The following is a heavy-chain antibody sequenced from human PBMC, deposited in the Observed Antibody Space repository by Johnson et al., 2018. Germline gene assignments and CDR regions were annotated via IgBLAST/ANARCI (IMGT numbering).Heavy chain of an antibody. V-gene: IGHV3-21*01. CDR2: ISSSSSYI. D-gene: IGHD5-18*01. J-gene: IGHJ5*02. CDR1: GFTFSSYS. Sequence: VQLVQSGGGLVQPGGSLRLSCAASGFTFSSYSMNWVRQDPGKGLEWVSSISSSSSYIYYADSVKGRFTISRDNSKNLGDFELKRLRAEDTALYFCGGDGSEYSYGNWLDPWGQGTLVTVSS. CDR3: GGDGSEYSYGNWLDP.